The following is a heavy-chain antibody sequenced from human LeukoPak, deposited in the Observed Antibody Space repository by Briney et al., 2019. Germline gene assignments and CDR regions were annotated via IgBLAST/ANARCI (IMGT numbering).Heavy chain of an antibody. D-gene: IGHD2-2*01. V-gene: IGHV1-69*05. Sequence: SVKVSCKASGGTFSSYAISWVRQAPGQGLEWMEGSIPIFGTANYAQKFQGRVTITTDESTSTAYMELSSLRSEDTAVYYCARGGNWIVVVPAAMVWFDPWGQGTLVTVSS. CDR3: ARGGNWIVVVPAAMVWFDP. J-gene: IGHJ5*02. CDR2: SIPIFGTA. CDR1: GGTFSSYA.